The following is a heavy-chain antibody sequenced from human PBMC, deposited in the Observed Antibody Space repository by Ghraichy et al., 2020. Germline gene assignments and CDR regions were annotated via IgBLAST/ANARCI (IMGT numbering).Heavy chain of an antibody. Sequence: SETLSLTCTVSGGSISSYYWSWIRQPPGKGLEWIGYIYYSGSTNYNPSLKSRVTISVDTSKNQFSLKLSSVTAADTAVYYCATTSGSSSSGFDYWGQGTLVTVSS. J-gene: IGHJ4*02. CDR3: ATTSGSSSSGFDY. CDR1: GGSISSYY. CDR2: IYYSGST. D-gene: IGHD6-6*01. V-gene: IGHV4-59*01.